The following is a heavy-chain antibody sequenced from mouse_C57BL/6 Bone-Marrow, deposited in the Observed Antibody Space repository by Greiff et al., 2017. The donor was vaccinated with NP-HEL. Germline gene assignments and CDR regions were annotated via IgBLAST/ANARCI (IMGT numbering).Heavy chain of an antibody. CDR1: GFTFSSYA. D-gene: IGHD1-1*01. CDR2: ISDGGSYT. CDR3: ARDGLVDTDYYYAMDY. Sequence: EVKLVESGGGLVKPGGSLKLSCAASGFTFSSYAMSWVRQTPEKRLEWVATISDGGSYTYYPDNVKGRFTISRDNAKNNLYLQMSHLKSEDTAMYYCARDGLVDTDYYYAMDYWGQGTSVTVSS. V-gene: IGHV5-4*01. J-gene: IGHJ4*01.